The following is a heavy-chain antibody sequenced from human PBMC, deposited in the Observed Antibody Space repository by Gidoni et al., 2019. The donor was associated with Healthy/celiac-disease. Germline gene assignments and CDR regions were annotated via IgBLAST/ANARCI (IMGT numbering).Heavy chain of an antibody. Sequence: QVQLVQSGAEVKKHGASVKVSCKASGYTFTSYYMHWVRQAPGQGLEWLGIINPSGGSTSYAQKFQGRVTMTRDTSTSTVYMELSSLRSEDTAVYYCARDPIVATSYYYYGMDVWGQGTTVTVSS. CDR3: ARDPIVATSYYYYGMDV. CDR1: GYTFTSYY. CDR2: INPSGGST. V-gene: IGHV1-46*01. D-gene: IGHD5-12*01. J-gene: IGHJ6*02.